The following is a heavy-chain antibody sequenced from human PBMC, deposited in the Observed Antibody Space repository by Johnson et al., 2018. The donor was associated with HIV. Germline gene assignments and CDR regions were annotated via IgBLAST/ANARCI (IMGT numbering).Heavy chain of an antibody. V-gene: IGHV3-9*01. J-gene: IGHJ3*02. Sequence: EVLLVESGGGLVQPGRSLRLSCAASGFTFDDYAMHWVRQAPGKGLEWVSGISWNRGSIGYAESVKGRFTISRDNSKNTLYLQMNSLRAEATAVYYCARVGDAMIVGDDAFDIWGQGTMVTVSS. CDR1: GFTFDDYA. D-gene: IGHD3-22*01. CDR3: ARVGDAMIVGDDAFDI. CDR2: ISWNRGSI.